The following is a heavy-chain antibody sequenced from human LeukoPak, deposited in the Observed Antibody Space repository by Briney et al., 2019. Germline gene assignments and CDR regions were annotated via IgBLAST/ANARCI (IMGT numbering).Heavy chain of an antibody. CDR1: GGSFSGYY. Sequence: SEPLSLTCAVYGGSFSGYYWSWIRQPPGKGLEWIGEINHSGSTNYNPSLKSRVTISVDTSKNQFSLKLSSVTAADTAVYYCARRQRRGYSYGYPYDYWGQGTLVTVSS. V-gene: IGHV4-34*01. J-gene: IGHJ4*02. D-gene: IGHD5-18*01. CDR3: ARRQRRGYSYGYPYDY. CDR2: INHSGST.